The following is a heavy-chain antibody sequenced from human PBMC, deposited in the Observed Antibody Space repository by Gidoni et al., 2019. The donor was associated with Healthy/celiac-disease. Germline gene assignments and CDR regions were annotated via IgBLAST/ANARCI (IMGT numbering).Heavy chain of an antibody. CDR3: AGYGDYAGWYGMDV. CDR1: GFPFRDYY. J-gene: IGHJ6*02. CDR2: ISSSSSYT. D-gene: IGHD4-17*01. Sequence: QVQLVESGGGLVKPGGSLRPSCAASGFPFRDYYMSWIRQDPGKGLVWVSYISSSSSYTNSADSVKGRFTISRDNAKNSLYLQMNSLRAEDTAVYYCAGYGDYAGWYGMDVWGQGTTVTVSS. V-gene: IGHV3-11*05.